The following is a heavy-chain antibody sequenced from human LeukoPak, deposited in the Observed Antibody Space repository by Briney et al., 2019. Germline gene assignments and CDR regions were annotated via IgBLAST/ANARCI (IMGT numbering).Heavy chain of an antibody. CDR3: ARHHGCGFDY. CDR1: GGSISSYY. CDR2: FYYSGNT. Sequence: SETLSLTCTVSGGSISSYYWSWIRQPPGKGLEWIGCFYYSGNTNSNPSLKSRVTISVDTSKNQFSLKLMSVTAADTAVYYCARHHGCGFDYWGQGTLVTVSS. J-gene: IGHJ4*02. D-gene: IGHD2-21*01. V-gene: IGHV4-59*08.